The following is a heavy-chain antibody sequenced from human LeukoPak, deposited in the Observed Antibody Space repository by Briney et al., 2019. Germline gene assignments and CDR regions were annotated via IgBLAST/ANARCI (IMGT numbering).Heavy chain of an antibody. CDR1: GYTFTSYY. V-gene: IGHV1-46*01. Sequence: ASVKVSCKASGYTFTSYYMHWVRQAPGQGLEWMGIINPSGGSTSYAQKFQGRVTMTRDTSTSTVYMELSSLRSEDTAVYYCARDEFVSPDYYYYGMDVWGQGTTVTVPS. D-gene: IGHD5/OR15-5a*01. CDR3: ARDEFVSPDYYYYGMDV. CDR2: INPSGGST. J-gene: IGHJ6*02.